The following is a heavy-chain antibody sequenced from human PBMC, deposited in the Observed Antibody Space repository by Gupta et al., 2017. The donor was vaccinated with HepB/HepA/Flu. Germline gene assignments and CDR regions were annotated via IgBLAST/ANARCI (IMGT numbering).Heavy chain of an antibody. D-gene: IGHD3-3*01. CDR1: GFTFSTYA. V-gene: IGHV3-33*03. J-gene: IGHJ4*02. CDR3: ASGITIFGVDVDLNY. CDR2: IWYDGSYK. Sequence: QVQVVESGGGVVQPGRSLRLSCAASGFTFSTYAMHWVRQAPGKGLEWVAVIWYDGSYKYYADSVKGRFTISRDNSKNTLYLQMNSLRVEDTAVYYCASGITIFGVDVDLNYWGLGTLVTVSS.